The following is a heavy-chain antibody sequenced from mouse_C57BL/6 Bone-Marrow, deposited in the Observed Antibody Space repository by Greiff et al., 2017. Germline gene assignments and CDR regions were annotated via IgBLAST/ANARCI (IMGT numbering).Heavy chain of an antibody. J-gene: IGHJ3*01. D-gene: IGHD2-4*01. CDR1: GFTFSDYG. V-gene: IGHV5-17*01. CDR2: ISSGSSTI. Sequence: DVMLVESGGGLVKPGGSLKLSCAASGFTFSDYGMHWVRQAPEKGLEWVAYISSGSSTIYYADTVKGRFTISRDNAKNTLFLQMTSLRSEDTAMYYCADDYDWFAYWGQGTLVTVPA. CDR3: ADDYDWFAY.